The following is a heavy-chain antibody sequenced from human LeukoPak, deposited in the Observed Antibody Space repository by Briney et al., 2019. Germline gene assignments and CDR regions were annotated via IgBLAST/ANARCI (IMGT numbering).Heavy chain of an antibody. CDR1: GFTFSSYA. Sequence: GRSLRLSCAASGFTFSSYAMHWVRQAPGKGLEWVAVISYDGSNKYYADSVKGRFTISRDNSKNTLYLQMNSLRAEDTAVYYCAKAPYYSSSSIDYWGQGTLVTVSS. CDR2: ISYDGSNK. V-gene: IGHV3-30-3*01. CDR3: AKAPYYSSSSIDY. D-gene: IGHD6-13*01. J-gene: IGHJ4*02.